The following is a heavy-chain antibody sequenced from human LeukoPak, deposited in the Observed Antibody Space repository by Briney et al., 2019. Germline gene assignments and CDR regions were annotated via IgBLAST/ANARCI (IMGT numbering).Heavy chain of an antibody. J-gene: IGHJ3*02. CDR1: GFTFSAYY. D-gene: IGHD3-22*01. CDR2: IKEDGGET. Sequence: PGGSLRLSCAASGFTFSAYYMTWVRQAPGKGLEWVANIKEDGGETDYVDSVKGRFTISRDNAKSSVYLQMNSLRAEDTAVYYCARDGWPYDSSGYYGDDAFDIWGQGTMVTVSS. V-gene: IGHV3-7*01. CDR3: ARDGWPYDSSGYYGDDAFDI.